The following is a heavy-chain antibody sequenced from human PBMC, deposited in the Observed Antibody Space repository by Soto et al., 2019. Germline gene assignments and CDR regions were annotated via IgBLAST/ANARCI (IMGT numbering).Heavy chain of an antibody. D-gene: IGHD3-22*01. CDR1: GGPFSRYT. Sequence: QVQLVQSGAEVKKPGSSVKVSCKASGGPFSRYTITWVRQAPGQGLEWMGGITPMFGTPNYAQKFQGRVTITADESTSTAYMELSSLRSEDTAMYYCARDGTLYDSSAYYYLYWGQGTLVTVSS. CDR3: ARDGTLYDSSAYYYLY. V-gene: IGHV1-69*01. CDR2: ITPMFGTP. J-gene: IGHJ4*02.